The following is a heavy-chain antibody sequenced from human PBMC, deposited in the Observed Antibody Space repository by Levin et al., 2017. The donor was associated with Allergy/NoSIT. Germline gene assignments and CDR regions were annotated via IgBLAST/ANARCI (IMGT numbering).Heavy chain of an antibody. Sequence: MPSETLSLTCTVSGGSISSSTHYWGWVRQAPGKGLEWIGSIYYSGVTYYNPSLKSRVTISVDRPKNQFSLNLRSVTAADTAVYYCARERDLIGARAPFDYWGQGTLVTVSS. J-gene: IGHJ4*02. V-gene: IGHV4-39*07. CDR3: ARERDLIGARAPFDY. CDR2: IYYSGVT. CDR1: GGSISSSTHY. D-gene: IGHD6-6*01.